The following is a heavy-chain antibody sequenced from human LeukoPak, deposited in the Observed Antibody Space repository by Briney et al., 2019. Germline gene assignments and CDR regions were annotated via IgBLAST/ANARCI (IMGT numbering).Heavy chain of an antibody. D-gene: IGHD2-2*01. Sequence: PGGSLRLSCAASGFSLGNYWMHWVRQAPGKGLVWVSRILSDGTTTGYADSVEGRFTISRDTAKNTLYLQMNSLRVDDTAIYYCAREVAVGYCSSTTCYADDHWGQGTLVTVSS. CDR2: ILSDGTTT. V-gene: IGHV3-74*01. J-gene: IGHJ4*02. CDR1: GFSLGNYW. CDR3: AREVAVGYCSSTTCYADDH.